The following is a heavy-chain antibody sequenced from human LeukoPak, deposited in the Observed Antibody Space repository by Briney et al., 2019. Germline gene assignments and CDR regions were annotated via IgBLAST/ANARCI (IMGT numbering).Heavy chain of an antibody. V-gene: IGHV4-39*01. Sequence: SETLSLTCTVSGGSISSSSYSWAWIRQSPGKGLEWIANIYYGGSSYYNPSLKRRVTISVDTFKNQFSLKVYSVTAADTAVYYCVRRGGLRGDNWGQGTLVTVSS. J-gene: IGHJ4*02. CDR1: GGSISSSSYS. CDR3: VRRGGLRGDN. CDR2: IYYGGSS. D-gene: IGHD2-15*01.